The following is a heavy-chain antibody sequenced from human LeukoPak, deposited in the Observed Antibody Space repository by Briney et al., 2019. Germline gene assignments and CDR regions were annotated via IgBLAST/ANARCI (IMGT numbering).Heavy chain of an antibody. J-gene: IGHJ4*02. V-gene: IGHV3-7*01. CDR3: ATPGIRDQYDFDL. Sequence: GGSLRLSCAASGFTFSSYWMTWVRQAPGKGLEWVANIKQDGSEKYYVDSVKGRFTISRDNAKNSLYLQMNRLRAEDTAVYYCATPGIRDQYDFDLWGQGTLVTVSS. CDR1: GFTFSSYW. CDR2: IKQDGSEK. D-gene: IGHD6-13*01.